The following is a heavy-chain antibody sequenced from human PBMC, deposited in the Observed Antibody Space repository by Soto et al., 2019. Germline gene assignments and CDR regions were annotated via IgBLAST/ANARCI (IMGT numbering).Heavy chain of an antibody. CDR3: ARDQSGWELRLYYYYGMDV. Sequence: EVQLLESGGGLVQPGGSLRLSCAASGFTFSSYAMSWVRQAPGKGLEWVSTISGSGDSTYHADAVKGRFSISRDNSKNSLYLQMNSRRAEDTAVYYCARDQSGWELRLYYYYGMDVWGQGTTVTVSS. CDR1: GFTFSSYA. J-gene: IGHJ6*02. CDR2: ISGSGDST. V-gene: IGHV3-23*01. D-gene: IGHD1-26*01.